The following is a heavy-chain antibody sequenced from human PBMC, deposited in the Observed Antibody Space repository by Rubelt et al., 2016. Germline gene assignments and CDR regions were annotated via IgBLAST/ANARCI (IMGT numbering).Heavy chain of an antibody. J-gene: IGHJ3*02. CDR3: AGGLWGSASGPFDI. CDR1: GGSISSSTYY. Sequence: QLQLQESGPGLVKPSGTLSLTCAVSGGSISSSTYYWGWIRQPPGKGLEWIGCLYSSGITKYNPSLQSRVTISVDTSRKQYSLKWSSVTAADTAVYFCAGGLWGSASGPFDIWGLGTMVTVSS. D-gene: IGHD1-26*01. CDR2: LYSSGIT. V-gene: IGHV4-61*05.